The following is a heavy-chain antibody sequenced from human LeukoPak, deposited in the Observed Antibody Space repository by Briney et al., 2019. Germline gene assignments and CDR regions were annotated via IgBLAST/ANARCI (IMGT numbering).Heavy chain of an antibody. CDR3: ARDLVGATTF. CDR1: GFTFSSYA. J-gene: IGHJ4*02. D-gene: IGHD1-26*01. CDR2: ISNSDGTT. Sequence: GGSLRLSCAVSGFTFSSYAMSWVRQAPGKGLEWVSTISNSDGTTYYADSVKGRFTISRDDSKNTLYLQMNSLRAEDTAVYYCARDLVGATTFWGQGTLVTVSS. V-gene: IGHV3-23*01.